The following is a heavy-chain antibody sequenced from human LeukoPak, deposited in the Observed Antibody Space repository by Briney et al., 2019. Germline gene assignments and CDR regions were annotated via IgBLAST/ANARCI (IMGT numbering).Heavy chain of an antibody. V-gene: IGHV4-59*05. CDR3: ARQVLGSSSWYWFDP. CDR1: GFTFSSYE. D-gene: IGHD6-13*01. CDR2: IYYGGST. J-gene: IGHJ5*02. Sequence: GSLRLSCAASGFTFSSYEMSWIRQPPGKGLDWIASIYYGGSTFYNPSLKSRVTISVDTSKNQFSLTLSSVTAADTAVYYCARQVLGSSSWYWFDPWGQGTLVTVSS.